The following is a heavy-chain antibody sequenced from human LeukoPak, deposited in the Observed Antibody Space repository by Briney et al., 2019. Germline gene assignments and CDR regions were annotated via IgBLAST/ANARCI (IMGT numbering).Heavy chain of an antibody. CDR2: IYSGGTT. J-gene: IGHJ4*02. CDR1: GFTVSRSY. D-gene: IGHD3-3*01. Sequence: GGSLRLSCAASGFTVSRSYMIWARQAPGKGLEWVSVIYSGGTTYYADSVKGRFTISRDNSKNTLYLQMNSLRPEDTAVYYCAKDLSKELLYRRGKYYFDYWGQGTLLTVSS. V-gene: IGHV3-53*05. CDR3: AKDLSKELLYRRGKYYFDY.